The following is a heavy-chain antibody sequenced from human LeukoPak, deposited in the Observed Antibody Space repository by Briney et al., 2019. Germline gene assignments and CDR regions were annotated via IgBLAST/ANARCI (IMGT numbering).Heavy chain of an antibody. CDR3: ARVTGGRYCATSCYMRGWFDP. V-gene: IGHV1-2*02. Sequence: GASVKVSCKASGYTFTGYYMHWVRHAPGQGLEWMGWINPTSGGTNYAQKFQGRVTMTRDTSISTAYMELSRLRSDDTAVYYCARVTGGRYCATSCYMRGWFDPWGQGTLVTVSS. D-gene: IGHD2-2*02. CDR1: GYTFTGYY. CDR2: INPTSGGT. J-gene: IGHJ5*02.